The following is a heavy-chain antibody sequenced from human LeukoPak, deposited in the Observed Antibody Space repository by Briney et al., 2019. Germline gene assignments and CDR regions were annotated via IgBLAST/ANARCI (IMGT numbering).Heavy chain of an antibody. J-gene: IGHJ4*02. V-gene: IGHV3-64*01. Sequence: GGSLRLSCAASGFTFSSYAMHWVRQAPGKGLEYVSAVSSNGGSTYYANSVKGRFTISRDNSKNTVDLLMNSLRAEDTAIYYCARDVPYYYDSSGYYSPFDCWGQGTLVTVSS. CDR2: VSSNGGST. CDR3: ARDVPYYYDSSGYYSPFDC. CDR1: GFTFSSYA. D-gene: IGHD3-22*01.